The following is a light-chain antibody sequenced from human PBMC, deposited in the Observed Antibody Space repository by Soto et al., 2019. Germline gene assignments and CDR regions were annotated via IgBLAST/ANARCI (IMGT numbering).Light chain of an antibody. Sequence: VLTQSAAILSLSPGERATLSCRATQSIGNFLAWYQQNPVQPPSLLIFDASTRAAGVTARFSGSVSGTDFTLTIRSLEPADFAVYFGQQRSSWPTITFCQGTRLEIK. CDR3: QQRSSWPTIT. J-gene: IGKJ5*01. CDR2: DAS. V-gene: IGKV3-11*01. CDR1: QSIGNF.